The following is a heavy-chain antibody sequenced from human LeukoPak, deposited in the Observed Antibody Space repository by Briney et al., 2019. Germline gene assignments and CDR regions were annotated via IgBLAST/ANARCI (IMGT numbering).Heavy chain of an antibody. D-gene: IGHD3-10*01. Sequence: GGSLRLSCAASGFTFSSYATSWVRQAPGKGLEWVSAISGSGSTYYADSVKGRFTISRDNSKNTLYLQMNSLRAEDTAVYYCAKGPYYGSGSSYYYYGLDVWGQGTTVTVSS. J-gene: IGHJ6*02. CDR3: AKGPYYGSGSSYYYYGLDV. V-gene: IGHV3-23*01. CDR1: GFTFSSYA. CDR2: ISGSGST.